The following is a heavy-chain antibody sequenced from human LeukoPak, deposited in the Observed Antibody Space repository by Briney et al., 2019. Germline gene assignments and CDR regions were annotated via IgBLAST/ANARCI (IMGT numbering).Heavy chain of an antibody. CDR1: GGTFSSYA. CDR2: IIPIFGTA. D-gene: IGHD6-19*01. Sequence: SVKVSCKASGGTFSSYAISWVRQAPGQGLEWMGGIIPIFGTANYAQKSQGRVTITTDESTSTAYMELSSLRSEDTAVYYCARIAVADPLGFDPWGQGTLVTVSS. J-gene: IGHJ5*02. CDR3: ARIAVADPLGFDP. V-gene: IGHV1-69*05.